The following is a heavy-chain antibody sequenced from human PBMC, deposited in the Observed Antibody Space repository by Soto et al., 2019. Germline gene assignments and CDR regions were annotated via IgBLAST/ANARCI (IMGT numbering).Heavy chain of an antibody. J-gene: IGHJ5*02. CDR2: IWYDGSNK. V-gene: IGHV3-33*01. CDR3: ARDNSSSWYGQTNWFDP. D-gene: IGHD6-13*01. Sequence: VQLVESGGGVVQPGRSLRLSCAASGFTFSSYGMHWVRQAPGKGLEWVAVIWYDGSNKYYADSVKGRFTISRDNSKNTLYLQMNSLRAEDTAVYYCARDNSSSWYGQTNWFDPWGQGTLVTVSS. CDR1: GFTFSSYG.